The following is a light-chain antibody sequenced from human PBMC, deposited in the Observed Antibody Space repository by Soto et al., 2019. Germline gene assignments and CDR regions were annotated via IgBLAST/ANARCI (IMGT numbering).Light chain of an antibody. Sequence: DIQLTQSPSFLSASVGDRVTITCRASQGISSYLAWYQQKPGKAPNLLIYAASTLQSGVPSRFSGSGSGTEFTLTISSLQPEDFATYYCQQLNSYLTFGGGTNVDIK. J-gene: IGKJ4*01. CDR1: QGISSY. V-gene: IGKV1-9*01. CDR3: QQLNSYLT. CDR2: AAS.